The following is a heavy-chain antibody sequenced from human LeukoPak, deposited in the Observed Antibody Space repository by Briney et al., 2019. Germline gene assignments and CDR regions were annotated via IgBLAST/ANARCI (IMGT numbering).Heavy chain of an antibody. CDR3: ARVVTGYYYDSSHAYDAFDI. J-gene: IGHJ3*02. V-gene: IGHV4-59*01. CDR2: IYYSGST. CDR1: GGSFSGYY. D-gene: IGHD3-22*01. Sequence: SETLSLTCAVYGGSFSGYYWSWIRQPPGKGLEWIGYIYYSGSTNYNPSLKSRVTISVDTSKNQFSLKLSSVTAADTAVYYCARVVTGYYYDSSHAYDAFDIWGQGTMVTVSS.